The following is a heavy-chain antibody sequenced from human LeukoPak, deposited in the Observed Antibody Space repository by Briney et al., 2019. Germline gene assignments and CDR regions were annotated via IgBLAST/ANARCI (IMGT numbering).Heavy chain of an antibody. V-gene: IGHV3-23*01. CDR2: ISGSGGST. CDR3: AKRAGSVRFLEWSGFDY. CDR1: GFTFSSYA. J-gene: IGHJ4*02. Sequence: GGSLRLSCAVSGFTFSSYAMSWVRQAPGKGLEWVSAISGSGGSTYYADSVKGRFTISRDNSKNTLYLQMNSLRAEDTAVYYCAKRAGSVRFLEWSGFDYWGQGTLVTVSS. D-gene: IGHD3-3*01.